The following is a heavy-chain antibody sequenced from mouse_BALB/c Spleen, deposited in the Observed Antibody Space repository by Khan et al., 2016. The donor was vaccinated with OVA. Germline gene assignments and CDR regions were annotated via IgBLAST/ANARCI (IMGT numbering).Heavy chain of an antibody. CDR1: GYSFTTYY. V-gene: IGHV1S135*01. J-gene: IGHJ3*01. CDR2: IDPFNDDT. Sequence: IQLVQSGPELMKPGASVKISCKASGYSFTTYYIHWVKQSHGKSLEWIGYIDPFNDDTNYNQKFKGKATLTVDKSSSTAYMHLSSLTSEDSAVYYCARHGSSSWFAYWGQGTLVTASA. D-gene: IGHD1-1*01. CDR3: ARHGSSSWFAY.